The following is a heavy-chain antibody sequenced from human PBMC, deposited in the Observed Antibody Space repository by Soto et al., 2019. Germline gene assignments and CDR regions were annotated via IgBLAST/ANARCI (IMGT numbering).Heavy chain of an antibody. Sequence: NPSETLSLTCTVSGGSISSYYWSWIRQPAGKGLEWIGRIYTSGSTNYNPSLKSRVTMSVDTSKNQFSLKLSSVTAADTAVYYCARERYLIPGGPGWFDPWGQGTLVTVSS. V-gene: IGHV4-4*07. J-gene: IGHJ5*01. CDR2: IYTSGST. D-gene: IGHD3-9*01. CDR3: ARERYLIPGGPGWFDP. CDR1: GGSISSYY.